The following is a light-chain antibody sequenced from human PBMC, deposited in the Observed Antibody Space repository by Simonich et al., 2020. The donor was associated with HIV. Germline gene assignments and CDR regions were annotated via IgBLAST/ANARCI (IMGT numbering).Light chain of an antibody. CDR1: QSVSSNF. CDR2: TSS. V-gene: IGKV3-20*01. Sequence: EIVLTQSPGTLSLSPGERATLSCRASQSVSSNFLTWYQQKPGPAPRLLIYTSSYRTTGIPDRFSGSGSGTDFTLTISRLEPEDFAVYYCQQYGSSPLTFGGGTKVEIK. J-gene: IGKJ4*01. CDR3: QQYGSSPLT.